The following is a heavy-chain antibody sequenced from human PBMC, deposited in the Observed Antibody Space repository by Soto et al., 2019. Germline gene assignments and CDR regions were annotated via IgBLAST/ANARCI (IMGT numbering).Heavy chain of an antibody. CDR1: GGTFSSYA. V-gene: IGHV1-69*01. CDR2: IIPIFGTA. CDR3: ARSEGSGSYPTLYYGMDV. Sequence: QVQLVQSGAKVKKPGSSVKVSCKASGGTFSSYAISWVREAPGQGLEWMGGIIPIFGTANYAQKFQGRVTITADESTSTAYMELSSLRSEDTAVYYCARSEGSGSYPTLYYGMDVWGQGTTVTVSS. D-gene: IGHD3-10*01. J-gene: IGHJ6*02.